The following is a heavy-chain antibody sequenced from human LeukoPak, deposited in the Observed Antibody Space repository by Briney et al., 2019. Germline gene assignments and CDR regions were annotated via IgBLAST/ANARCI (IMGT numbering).Heavy chain of an antibody. V-gene: IGHV4-59*12. CDR3: ARLGFCSGGRCLNDY. CDR2: IHYSGST. J-gene: IGHJ4*02. CDR1: GGSISSLY. D-gene: IGHD2-15*01. Sequence: SETLSLTCSVSGGSISSLYWSWIRQPPGKGLEWIGHIHYSGSTNYNPSLRSRVTILVDTSKNQFSLELTSVTAADTAVYYCARLGFCSGGRCLNDYWGQGTLVTVSS.